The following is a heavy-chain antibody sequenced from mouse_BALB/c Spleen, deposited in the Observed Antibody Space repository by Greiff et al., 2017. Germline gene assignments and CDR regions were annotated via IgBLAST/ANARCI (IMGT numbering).Heavy chain of an antibody. V-gene: IGHV3-2*02. J-gene: IGHJ2*01. Sequence: EVQLQESGPGLVKPSQSLSLTCTVTGYSITSDYAWNWIRQFPGNKLEWMGYISYSGTTSYNPSLKSRISITRDTSKNQFFLQLNSVTTEDTATYYCASLGRGDYWGQGTTLTVSS. CDR3: ASLGRGDY. CDR1: GYSITSDYA. CDR2: ISYSGTT. D-gene: IGHD4-1*01.